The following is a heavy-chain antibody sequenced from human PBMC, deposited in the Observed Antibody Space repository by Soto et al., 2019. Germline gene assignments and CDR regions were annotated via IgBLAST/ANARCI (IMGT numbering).Heavy chain of an antibody. Sequence: ASVKVSCKASGYTFTSYGISWVRQAPGQGLEWMGWISAYNGNTNYAQKLQGRVTMTTDTSTSTAYMELRSLRSDDTAVYYCARDSGTGTEDGFYYYYYGMDVWGQGTTVTVSS. CDR2: ISAYNGNT. D-gene: IGHD1-7*01. CDR3: ARDSGTGTEDGFYYYYYGMDV. CDR1: GYTFTSYG. V-gene: IGHV1-18*01. J-gene: IGHJ6*02.